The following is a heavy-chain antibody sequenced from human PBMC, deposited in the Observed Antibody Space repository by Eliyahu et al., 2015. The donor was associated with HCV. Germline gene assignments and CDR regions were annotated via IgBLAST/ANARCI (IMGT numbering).Heavy chain of an antibody. CDR1: GYTFTGYY. CDR3: ARSQLLWFGESIDY. J-gene: IGHJ4*02. D-gene: IGHD3-10*01. Sequence: QVQLVQSGAXVKKPGASVKXSCKASGYTFTGYYMHWXRQAPGQGLEWMGWINPNSGGTNYAQKFQGRVTMTRDTSISTAYMELSRLRSDDTAVYYCARSQLLWFGESIDYWGQGTLVTVSS. CDR2: INPNSGGT. V-gene: IGHV1-2*02.